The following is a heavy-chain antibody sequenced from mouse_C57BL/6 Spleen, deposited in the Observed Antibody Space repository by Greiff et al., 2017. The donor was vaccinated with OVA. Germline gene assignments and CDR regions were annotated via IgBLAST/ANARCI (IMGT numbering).Heavy chain of an antibody. CDR1: GYTFTNYW. V-gene: IGHV1-63*01. CDR3: ARRGRTRAMDY. J-gene: IGHJ4*01. CDR2: IYPGGGYT. Sequence: QVHVKQSGAELVRPGTSVKMSCKASGYTFTNYWIGWAKQRPGHGLEWIGDIYPGGGYTNYNEKFKGKATLTAAQSSSTAYMQFSSLTSEDSAIYYCARRGRTRAMDYWGQGTSVTVSS.